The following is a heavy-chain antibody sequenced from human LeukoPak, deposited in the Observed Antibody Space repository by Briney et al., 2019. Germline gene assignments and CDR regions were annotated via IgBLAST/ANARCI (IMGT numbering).Heavy chain of an antibody. CDR1: GGSISSYY. D-gene: IGHD3-3*01. Sequence: SETLSLTCTVSGGSISSYYWSWIRQPPGKGLEWIGYIYYSGSTNYNPSLKSRVTISVDTSKNQFSLKLSSVTAADTAVYYCARGANDFWSDYWGQGTLVTVSS. J-gene: IGHJ4*02. V-gene: IGHV4-59*12. CDR3: ARGANDFWSDY. CDR2: IYYSGST.